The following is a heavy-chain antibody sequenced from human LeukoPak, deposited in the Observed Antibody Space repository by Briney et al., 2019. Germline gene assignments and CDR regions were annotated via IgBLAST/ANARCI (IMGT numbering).Heavy chain of an antibody. D-gene: IGHD3-10*01. Sequence: ASVKDSCKASGGTFSSYAISWVRQAPGQGLEWMGGIIPIFGTANFAQKFQGRVTTTADESTSTGYMERSSLRSEDTAVYYGARGGWFGELLHFDYWGQGTLVTVSS. J-gene: IGHJ4*02. CDR2: IIPIFGTA. CDR3: ARGGWFGELLHFDY. V-gene: IGHV1-69*01. CDR1: GGTFSSYA.